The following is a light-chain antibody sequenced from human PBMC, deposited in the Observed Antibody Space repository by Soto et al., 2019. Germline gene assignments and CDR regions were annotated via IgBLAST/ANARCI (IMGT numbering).Light chain of an antibody. V-gene: IGLV2-14*01. J-gene: IGLJ2*01. CDR2: DVS. Sequence: QSALTQPASVSGSPGQSITISCTGTSSDVGGYNYVSWYQQHPGKAPKLMIYDVSNRPSGVSNRFSGSKSGNTASLTISGLQAEDDADYYCSSYTSSSTLDVVFGGGTKLTV. CDR1: SSDVGGYNY. CDR3: SSYTSSSTLDVV.